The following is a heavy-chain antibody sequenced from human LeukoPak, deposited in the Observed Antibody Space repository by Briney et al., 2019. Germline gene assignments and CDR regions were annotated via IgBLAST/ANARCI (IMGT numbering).Heavy chain of an antibody. J-gene: IGHJ4*02. CDR1: GFTFSDYA. CDR2: LSGGGGST. V-gene: IGHV3-23*01. Sequence: PGGSLRLSCAASGFTFSDYAMNWVRQAPGKGLQWVSTLSGGGGSTFYADSVKGRFTISRDTSKNTLYLQMKSLRADDTAVYYCARDARYGDYGYLWYYFDYWGQGTLVTVSS. CDR3: ARDARYGDYGYLWYYFDY. D-gene: IGHD4-17*01.